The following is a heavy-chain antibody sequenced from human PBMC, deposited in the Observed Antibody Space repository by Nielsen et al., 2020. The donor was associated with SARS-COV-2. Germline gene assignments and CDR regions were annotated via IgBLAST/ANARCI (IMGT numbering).Heavy chain of an antibody. CDR3: ARDPRYYYDSSGYLY. V-gene: IGHV3-30*04. D-gene: IGHD3-22*01. CDR1: GGTFSSYA. J-gene: IGHJ4*02. CDR2: ISYDGSNK. Sequence: SCKASGGTFSSYAMHWVRQAPGKGLEWVAVISYDGSNKYYADSVKGRFTISRDNSKNTLYLQMNSLRAEDTAVYYCARDPRYYYDSSGYLYWGQGTLVTVSS.